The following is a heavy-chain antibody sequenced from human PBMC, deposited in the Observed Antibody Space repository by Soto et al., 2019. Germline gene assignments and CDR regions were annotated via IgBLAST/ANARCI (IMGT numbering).Heavy chain of an antibody. CDR2: ISGSGFST. D-gene: IGHD3-22*01. CDR1: VFTFSSYA. Sequence: GPLRVAGAASVFTFSSYAMSWVRQAPGKGLEWVSAISGSGFSTYYADSVKGRFTISRDNSKNTLYLQMNSLRAEDTAVYYCAKHSSYYYDSSGYLVYWGQGTLVTVSS. J-gene: IGHJ4*02. V-gene: IGHV3-23*01. CDR3: AKHSSYYYDSSGYLVY.